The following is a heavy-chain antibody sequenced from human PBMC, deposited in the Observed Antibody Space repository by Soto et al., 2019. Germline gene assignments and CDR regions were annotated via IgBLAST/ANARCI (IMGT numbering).Heavy chain of an antibody. D-gene: IGHD6-13*01. J-gene: IGHJ4*02. CDR1: GGTFSSYA. Sequence: GASVKVSCKASGGTFSSYAISWVRQAPGQGLEWMGGIIPIFGTANYAQKFQGRVTITADESTSTAYMELSSLRSEDTAVYYCAIGPEGHGIYSSNGYWGQGTPVTVSS. CDR3: AIGPEGHGIYSSNGY. V-gene: IGHV1-69*13. CDR2: IIPIFGTA.